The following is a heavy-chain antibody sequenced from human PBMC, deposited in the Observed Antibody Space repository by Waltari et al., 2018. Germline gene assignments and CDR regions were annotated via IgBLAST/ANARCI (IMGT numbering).Heavy chain of an antibody. Sequence: EVQLVESGGGLVQPGGSLRLSWAACGVTFSSFWMSWVRQAPGNGLEWLANINPDGSVKNYVDSVKGRFTISRDSAKNSLYLQMNSLRAEDTAVYYCAKDSYSKGDYWGQGTLLTVSS. CDR1: GVTFSSFW. J-gene: IGHJ4*02. CDR2: INPDGSVK. CDR3: AKDSYSKGDY. D-gene: IGHD4-4*01. V-gene: IGHV3-7*03.